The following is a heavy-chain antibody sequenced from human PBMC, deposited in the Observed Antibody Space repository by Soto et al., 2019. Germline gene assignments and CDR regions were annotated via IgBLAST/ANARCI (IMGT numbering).Heavy chain of an antibody. J-gene: IGHJ4*02. CDR2: IIPIFGTA. Sequence: SVKVSCKASGGTFSSYAISWVRQAPGQGLEWMGGIIPIFGTANYAQKFQGRVTITADKSTSTAYMELSSLRSEDTAVYYCARTVARRAAAYYFDYWGQGTQVTVSS. CDR1: GGTFSSYA. D-gene: IGHD6-13*01. V-gene: IGHV1-69*06. CDR3: ARTVARRAAAYYFDY.